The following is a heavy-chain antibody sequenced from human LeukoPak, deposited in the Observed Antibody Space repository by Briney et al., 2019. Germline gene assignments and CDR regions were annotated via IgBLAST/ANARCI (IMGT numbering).Heavy chain of an antibody. D-gene: IGHD3-10*01. CDR1: AFTVTKKY. J-gene: IGHJ4*02. V-gene: IGHV3-23*01. Sequence: GGSLRLSCAASAFTVTKKYMIWVRQAPGKGLEWVAGISDGGGSRNYADSVKGRFTISRDNPKNTLYLQMNSLRAEDTAVYFCAKRGVVIRAVIIVGFHKEAYYFDYWGQGALVTVSS. CDR3: AKRGVVIRAVIIVGFHKEAYYFDY. CDR2: ISDGGGSR.